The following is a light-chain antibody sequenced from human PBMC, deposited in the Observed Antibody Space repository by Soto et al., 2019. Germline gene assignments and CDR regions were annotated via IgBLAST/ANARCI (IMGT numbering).Light chain of an antibody. V-gene: IGKV3-11*01. CDR3: QQRSSWPFT. CDR2: DAS. CDR1: QSVLTY. Sequence: DIVLTQSPATLYLSPRERAALSCRASQSVLTYLAWYQQNPGEAPRLLMYDASSRATGIPAMFSRSGSRTDFTLTISSLEPEEFAVYYCQQRSSWPFTFGGVINGEIK. J-gene: IGKJ4*01.